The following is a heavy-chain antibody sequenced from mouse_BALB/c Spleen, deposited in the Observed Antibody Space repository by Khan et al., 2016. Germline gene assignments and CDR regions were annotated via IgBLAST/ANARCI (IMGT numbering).Heavy chain of an antibody. Sequence: QIQLVQSGPELKKPGETVRISCKASGYTFTTAGMQWVQKMPGKGLKWIGWINTHSGVPKYAEDFKGRFAFSLETSASTAYLQISNLKNEDTATYFWARCGNLFHGYFDVWGAGTTVTVSA. CDR3: ARCGNLFHGYFDV. J-gene: IGHJ1*01. CDR1: GYTFTTAG. V-gene: IGHV9-4*02. CDR2: INTHSGVP. D-gene: IGHD2-1*01.